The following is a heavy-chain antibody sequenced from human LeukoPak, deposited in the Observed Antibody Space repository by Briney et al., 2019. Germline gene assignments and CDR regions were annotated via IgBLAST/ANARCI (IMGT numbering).Heavy chain of an antibody. CDR2: ISGGSGTI. D-gene: IGHD4-17*01. CDR3: ARLYGDWFDP. V-gene: IGHV3-48*01. J-gene: IGHJ5*02. Sequence: GGSLRLSCAASGFTFTNYNMNWVRQAPGKGLEWISYISGGSGTIYYADSVRGRFIVSRDNAKDSLWLQMDSLRVEDTAVYFCARLYGDWFDPWGPGTLVTVSS. CDR1: GFTFTNYN.